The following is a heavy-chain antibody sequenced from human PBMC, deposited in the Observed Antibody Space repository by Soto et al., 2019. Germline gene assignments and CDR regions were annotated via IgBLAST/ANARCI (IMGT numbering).Heavy chain of an antibody. CDR2: IDPSDSYT. V-gene: IGHV5-10-1*01. Sequence: EPLKISCKGSGYSFTSYWISWVRQMPGKGLEWMGRIDPSDSYTNYSPSFQGHVTISADKSISTAYLQWSSLKASDTAMYYCARHSNQLLGFDYWGQGTLVTVSS. CDR3: ARHSNQLLGFDY. J-gene: IGHJ4*02. D-gene: IGHD2-2*01. CDR1: GYSFTSYW.